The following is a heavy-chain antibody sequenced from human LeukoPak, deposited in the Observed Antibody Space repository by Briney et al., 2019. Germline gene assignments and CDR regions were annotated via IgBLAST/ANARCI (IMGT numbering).Heavy chain of an antibody. CDR1: GFSFSSYE. CDR2: ISASGTLT. J-gene: IGHJ6*04. CDR3: ARDGTPIYSNGWVYMDV. Sequence: GGSLRLSCAASGFSFSSYEMNWVRQAPGKGLEWISYISASGTLTHYADSVEGRFTISRGNAKNSLYLQMSNLRGEDTALYYCARDGTPIYSNGWVYMDVWGKGTTVTISS. V-gene: IGHV3-48*03. D-gene: IGHD6-25*01.